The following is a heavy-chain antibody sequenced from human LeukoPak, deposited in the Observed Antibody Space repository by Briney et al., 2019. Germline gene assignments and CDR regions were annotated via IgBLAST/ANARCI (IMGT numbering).Heavy chain of an antibody. Sequence: GGSLRLSCAASGFTFSDYYMSWVRQAAGKGLEWVSYISRSGSTIYYAESVKGRFTISRDNAKNSLYLQMNSLRAEDTAVYYCVREGGYYYGRSGYFDYWGQGTLVTVSS. CDR2: ISRSGSTI. V-gene: IGHV3-11*01. CDR1: GFTFSDYY. D-gene: IGHD3-22*01. CDR3: VREGGYYYGRSGYFDY. J-gene: IGHJ4*02.